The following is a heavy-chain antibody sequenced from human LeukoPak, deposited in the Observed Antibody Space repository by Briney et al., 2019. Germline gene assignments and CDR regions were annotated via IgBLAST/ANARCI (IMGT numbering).Heavy chain of an antibody. Sequence: SQTLSLTCTVSGGSISSGSYYWSWIRQPAGKGLEWIGRIYTSGSTNYNPSLKSRVTISVDTSKNQFSLKLSSVTAADTAVYYCARDLAGKTTYYYDRSGTDAFDIWGQGTMVTVSS. CDR1: GGSISSGSYY. CDR2: IYTSGST. D-gene: IGHD3-22*01. J-gene: IGHJ3*02. V-gene: IGHV4-61*02. CDR3: ARDLAGKTTYYYDRSGTDAFDI.